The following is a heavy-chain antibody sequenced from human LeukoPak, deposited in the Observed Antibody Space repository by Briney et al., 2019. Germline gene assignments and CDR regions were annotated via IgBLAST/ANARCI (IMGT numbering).Heavy chain of an antibody. D-gene: IGHD3-10*01. CDR2: IYYSGST. J-gene: IGHJ4*02. V-gene: IGHV4-39*01. CDR1: GGSISSSSYY. CDR3: ARRRRYYDY. Sequence: PSETLSPTCTVSGGSISSSSYYWGWVRQPPGKGLEWIGSIYYSGSTYYNPSLKSRVTISVDTSKNQFSLKLSSVTAADTAVYYCARRRRYYDYWGQGTLVTVSS.